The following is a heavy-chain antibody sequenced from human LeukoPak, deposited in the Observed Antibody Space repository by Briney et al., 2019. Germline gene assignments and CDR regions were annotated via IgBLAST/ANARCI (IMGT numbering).Heavy chain of an antibody. J-gene: IGHJ5*02. CDR3: ARGPYYDYVWGSYRYTTFDP. CDR2: ISYDGSNK. Sequence: GGSLRLSCAASGFTFSSYGMHWVRQAPGKGLEWVAVISYDGSNKYYADSVKGRFTISRDNSKNTLYLQMNSLRAEDTAVYYCARGPYYDYVWGSYRYTTFDPWGQGTLVTVSS. V-gene: IGHV3-30*03. CDR1: GFTFSSYG. D-gene: IGHD3-16*02.